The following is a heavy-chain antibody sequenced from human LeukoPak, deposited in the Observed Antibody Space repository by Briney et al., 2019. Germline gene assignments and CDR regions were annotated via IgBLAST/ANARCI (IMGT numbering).Heavy chain of an antibody. V-gene: IGHV1-8*03. Sequence: ASVKVSCTASGYTFTSYDINWVRQATGQGLEWMGWMNPNSGNTGYAQKFQGRVTITRNNSISTAYMELSSLRAEDTAVYYCARDEDYGPGSYTYWGQGTLVTVSS. CDR2: MNPNSGNT. CDR1: GYTFTSYD. J-gene: IGHJ4*02. CDR3: ARDEDYGPGSYTY. D-gene: IGHD3-10*01.